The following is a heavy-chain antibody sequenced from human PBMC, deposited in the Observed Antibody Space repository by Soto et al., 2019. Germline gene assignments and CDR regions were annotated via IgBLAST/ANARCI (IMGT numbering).Heavy chain of an antibody. CDR3: ARLTGSGSYYVNC. D-gene: IGHD3-10*01. J-gene: IGHJ4*02. Sequence: SETLSLTCTVSGGSISSSSHYWGWIRQPPGRGLECIGTIFYSGNTYYNPSLEGRITMSVDTSKNQFSLKLRSVTAADSAVYFCARLTGSGSYYVNCWGQAPHVTVSS. V-gene: IGHV4-39*01. CDR1: GGSISSSSHY. CDR2: IFYSGNT.